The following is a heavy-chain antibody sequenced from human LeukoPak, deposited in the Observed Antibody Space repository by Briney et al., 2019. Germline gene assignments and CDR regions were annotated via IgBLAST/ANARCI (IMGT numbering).Heavy chain of an antibody. Sequence: GGSLRLSCAASGFTFSSSAMSWVRQAPGKGLEWVSTISGSGDRTYYADSVKGRFTISRDNSKNTLFLHMNSLRAEDTAVYYCAKVAGYCSSTSCYYWGQGTLVTVPS. D-gene: IGHD2-2*01. CDR3: AKVAGYCSSTSCYY. J-gene: IGHJ4*02. V-gene: IGHV3-23*01. CDR2: ISGSGDRT. CDR1: GFTFSSSA.